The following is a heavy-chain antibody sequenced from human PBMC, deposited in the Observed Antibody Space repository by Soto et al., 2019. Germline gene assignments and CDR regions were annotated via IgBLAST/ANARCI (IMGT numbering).Heavy chain of an antibody. J-gene: IGHJ5*02. D-gene: IGHD1-7*01. CDR1: GFTFNTYD. V-gene: IGHV3-21*01. CDR3: VMSGTARLLRHSWFDT. Sequence: EVQLVESGGGLVKPGGSLRLSCAASGFTFNTYDMNWVRQAPGKGLEWVSSITTSSAYIYYADSLKGRTTISRGNAKNSLFLQMTSLRAEDTAVYYCVMSGTARLLRHSWFDTWGQGTLVTVSS. CDR2: ITTSSAYI.